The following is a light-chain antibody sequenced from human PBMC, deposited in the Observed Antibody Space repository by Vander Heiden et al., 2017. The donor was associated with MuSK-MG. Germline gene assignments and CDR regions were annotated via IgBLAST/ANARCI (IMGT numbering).Light chain of an antibody. Sequence: QSVLTQPPSVSGAPGQRVTIPCTGSSSNIGAGSDVHWYQQLPGTAPKLLIYGNTNRLSGVPDRFSGSKSATSAALAIAWLQAEDEADYYCQSYDISRSGPLFGGGTKLTVL. CDR2: GNT. CDR1: SSNIGAGSD. CDR3: QSYDISRSGPL. V-gene: IGLV1-40*01. J-gene: IGLJ2*01.